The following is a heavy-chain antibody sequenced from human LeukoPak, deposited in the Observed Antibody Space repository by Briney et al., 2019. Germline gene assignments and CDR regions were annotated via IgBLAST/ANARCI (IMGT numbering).Heavy chain of an antibody. V-gene: IGHV4-39*01. CDR2: IYYGENT. CDR1: GGSFSSGPYY. J-gene: IGHJ4*02. Sequence: SETLSLTCAVYGGSFSSGPYYWGWIRQPPGKGLEWIGNIYYGENTYYNPSLKSRVTISIDTSNNQFYLKLSSLTAADTAVYYCARGIWSTTVTAYYLDYWGQGTLVTVSS. CDR3: ARGIWSTTVTAYYLDY. D-gene: IGHD4-17*01.